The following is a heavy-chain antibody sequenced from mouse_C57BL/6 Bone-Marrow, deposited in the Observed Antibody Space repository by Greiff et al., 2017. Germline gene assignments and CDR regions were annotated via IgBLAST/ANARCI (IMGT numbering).Heavy chain of an antibody. CDR2: ISSGGSYT. CDR3: ARRGYYYAMDY. V-gene: IGHV5-6*01. J-gene: IGHJ4*01. CDR1: GFTFSSYG. Sequence: EVQRVESGGDLVKPGGSLKLPCAASGFTFSSYGMSWVRQTPDKRLEWVATISSGGSYTYYPDSVKGRFTISRDNAKNTLYLQMSSLKSEDTAMYYCARRGYYYAMDYWGQGTSVTVSS.